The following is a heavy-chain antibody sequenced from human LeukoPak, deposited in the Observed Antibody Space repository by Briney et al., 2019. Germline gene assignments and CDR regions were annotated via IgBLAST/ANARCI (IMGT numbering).Heavy chain of an antibody. Sequence: GGSLRLSCAASGFTFSSYAMHWVRQAPGKGLEYVSAISSNGGSTYYAYSVKGRFTISRHNSKNTLYLQMNSLRAEDTAVYYCASFSGSYGYDYWGQGTLVTVSS. CDR3: ASFSGSYGYDY. CDR2: ISSNGGST. V-gene: IGHV3-64*01. CDR1: GFTFSSYA. D-gene: IGHD1-26*01. J-gene: IGHJ4*02.